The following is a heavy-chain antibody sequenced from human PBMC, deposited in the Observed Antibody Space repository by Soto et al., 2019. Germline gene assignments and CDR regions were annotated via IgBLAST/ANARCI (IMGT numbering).Heavy chain of an antibody. Sequence: NPSETLSLTCTVSGGSISSGGYYWSWIRQHPGKGLEWIGYIYYSGSTYYNPSLKSRVTISVDTSKNQFSLKLSSVTAADTAVYYCARGWIQLEPYYYYGMDVWGQGTTVTVSS. D-gene: IGHD5-18*01. CDR1: GGSISSGGYY. CDR3: ARGWIQLEPYYYYGMDV. V-gene: IGHV4-31*03. CDR2: IYYSGST. J-gene: IGHJ6*02.